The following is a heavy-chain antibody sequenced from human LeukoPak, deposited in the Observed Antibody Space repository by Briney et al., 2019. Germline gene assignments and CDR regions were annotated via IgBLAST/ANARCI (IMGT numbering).Heavy chain of an antibody. D-gene: IGHD3-10*01. CDR1: GFTFSNYG. CDR3: AGNYGPYYFDY. V-gene: IGHV3-33*01. Sequence: GRSLRLSCAASGFTFSNYGMHWVRQAPGKGLEWVAVIWYNGSNKYYADSVRGRFTISRDNSKNTLYLQMNSLRAEDTAVYYCAGNYGPYYFDYWGQGTLVTVSS. CDR2: IWYNGSNK. J-gene: IGHJ4*02.